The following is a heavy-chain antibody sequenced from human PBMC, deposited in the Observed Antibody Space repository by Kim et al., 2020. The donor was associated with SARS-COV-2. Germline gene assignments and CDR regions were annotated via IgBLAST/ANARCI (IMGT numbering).Heavy chain of an antibody. Sequence: ETLSLTCAVYGGSFSGYYWSWIRQTPGKGLEWIGEINHSGSTNYNPSLKSRVTISVDTSKNQFSLKLSSVTAADTAVYYCARGLGNSWGQGTLVTVSS. V-gene: IGHV4-34*01. CDR3: ARGLGNS. J-gene: IGHJ4*02. CDR1: GGSFSGYY. CDR2: INHSGST. D-gene: IGHD1-26*01.